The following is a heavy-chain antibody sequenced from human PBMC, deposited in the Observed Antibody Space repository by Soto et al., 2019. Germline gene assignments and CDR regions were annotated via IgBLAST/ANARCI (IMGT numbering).Heavy chain of an antibody. V-gene: IGHV1-18*01. CDR2: ISAYNGNT. J-gene: IGHJ4*02. D-gene: IGHD2-2*01. CDR1: GYTFTSYG. CDR3: ASYQPLALDY. Sequence: ASVKVSCKASGYTFTSYGISCVRQAPGQGLEWMGWISAYNGNTNYAQKLQGRVTMTTDTSTSTAYMELRSLSSADTAVYYCASYQPLALDYWGQGTLVTVSS.